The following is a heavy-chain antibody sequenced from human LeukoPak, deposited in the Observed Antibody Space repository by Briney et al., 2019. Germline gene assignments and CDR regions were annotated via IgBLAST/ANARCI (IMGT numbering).Heavy chain of an antibody. J-gene: IGHJ6*02. V-gene: IGHV3-7*03. CDR2: IKQDGTEK. CDR3: AAGWYYYGMDV. CDR1: GFTFGAYW. D-gene: IGHD6-19*01. Sequence: GGSLRLSCAASGFTFGAYWMNWVRQAPGKGLEWVANIKQDGTEKYYVDSVKGRFTISRDNAKNSLYLQMNSLRADDTAVYYCAAGWYYYGMDVWGQGTTVTVSS.